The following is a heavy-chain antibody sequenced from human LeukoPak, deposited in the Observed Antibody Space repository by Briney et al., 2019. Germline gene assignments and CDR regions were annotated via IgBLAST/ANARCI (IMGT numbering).Heavy chain of an antibody. J-gene: IGHJ4*02. V-gene: IGHV4-34*01. Sequence: SETLSLTCAVYGGSFSGYYWSWIRQPPGKGLEWIGETNHSGSTNYNPSLKSRVTISVDTSKNQFSLKLSSVTAADTAVYYCARGGLDYYDSSGYTVDYWGQGTLVTVSS. CDR2: TNHSGST. D-gene: IGHD3-22*01. CDR3: ARGGLDYYDSSGYTVDY. CDR1: GGSFSGYY.